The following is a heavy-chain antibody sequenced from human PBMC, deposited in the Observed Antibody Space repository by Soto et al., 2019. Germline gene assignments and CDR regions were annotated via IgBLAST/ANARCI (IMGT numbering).Heavy chain of an antibody. D-gene: IGHD3-10*01. CDR3: APIRFRIWFGEKSNWFDP. J-gene: IGHJ5*02. Sequence: QITLKESGPTLVKPTQTLTLTCTFSGFSLDTSGVGVGWFRQPPGKALEWLALIYWDDDKRYSPSLKSRLTITKDTSENQVVLTITNMDPVDTATYYCAPIRFRIWFGEKSNWFDPWGQGTLVTVSS. CDR1: GFSLDTSGVG. CDR2: IYWDDDK. V-gene: IGHV2-5*02.